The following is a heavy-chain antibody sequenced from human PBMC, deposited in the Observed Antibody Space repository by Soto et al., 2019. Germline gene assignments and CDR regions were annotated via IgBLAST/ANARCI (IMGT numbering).Heavy chain of an antibody. CDR3: AKEGAWRLNYYYYYMDV. J-gene: IGHJ6*03. Sequence: EVQLLESGGGLVQPGGSLRLSCAASGFTFSMYAMSWVRQAPGRGLEWVSAISGSGDRTDYADSVKGRFTIYRDNSKSTLYLQMNSLRAEDTAVYYCAKEGAWRLNYYYYYMDVWGKGNTVTVSS. V-gene: IGHV3-23*01. CDR1: GFTFSMYA. CDR2: ISGSGDRT. D-gene: IGHD3-3*01.